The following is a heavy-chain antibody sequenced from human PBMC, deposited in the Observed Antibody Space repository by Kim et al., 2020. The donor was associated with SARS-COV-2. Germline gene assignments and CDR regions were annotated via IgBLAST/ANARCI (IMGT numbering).Heavy chain of an antibody. D-gene: IGHD3-10*01. CDR2: ISGSGGST. J-gene: IGHJ5*02. V-gene: IGHV3-23*01. Sequence: GGSLRLSCAASGFTFSSYAMSWVRQAPGKGLEWVSAISGSGGSTYYADSVKGRFTISRDNSKNTLYLQMNSLRAEDTAVYYCAKDPRRVTMVRGVIIGNWFDPGGQGTLVTVSS. CDR1: GFTFSSYA. CDR3: AKDPRRVTMVRGVIIGNWFDP.